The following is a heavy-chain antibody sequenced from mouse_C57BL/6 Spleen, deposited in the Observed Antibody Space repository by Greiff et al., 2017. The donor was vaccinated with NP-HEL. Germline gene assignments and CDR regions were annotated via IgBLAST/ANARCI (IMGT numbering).Heavy chain of an antibody. Sequence: EVQLQQSGPELVKPGASVKISCKASGYTFTDYYMNWVKQSHGKSLEWIGDINPNNGGTSYNQKFKGKDTLTVYKSSSTAYIGLRSLTSEDSAVYYCARTELAYFDDWGQGTTLTVSS. D-gene: IGHD4-1*01. J-gene: IGHJ2*01. V-gene: IGHV1-26*01. CDR3: ARTELAYFDD. CDR2: INPNNGGT. CDR1: GYTFTDYY.